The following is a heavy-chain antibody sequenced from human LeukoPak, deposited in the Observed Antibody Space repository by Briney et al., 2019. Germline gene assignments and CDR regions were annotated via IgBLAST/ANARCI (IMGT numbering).Heavy chain of an antibody. D-gene: IGHD3-3*02. J-gene: IGHJ4*02. V-gene: IGHV3-74*01. CDR2: INSDGTET. CDR3: GRFSEAESH. CDR1: GFTFSSYW. Sequence: GGSLRLSCAVSGFTFSSYWMHWVRQAPGKGLVWVSRINSDGTETNYADSVQGRFIISRDNAKNTMYLQMNSLRVEDTAVYYCGRFSEAESHGGQGAMVSVSS.